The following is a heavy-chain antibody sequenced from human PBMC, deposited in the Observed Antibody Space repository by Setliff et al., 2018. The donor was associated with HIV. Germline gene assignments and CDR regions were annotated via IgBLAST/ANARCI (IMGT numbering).Heavy chain of an antibody. CDR2: IWTSGST. Sequence: SETLSLTCTVSGGSISSGSYYWSWIRQPAGKGLEWIGRIWTSGSTNYTPSLKSRVTISVDTSKNQFSLKLSSVTAADTAVYYCARGTGCYGSDYWGQGTLVTVSS. V-gene: IGHV4-61*02. CDR1: GGSISSGSYY. J-gene: IGHJ4*02. D-gene: IGHD2-2*01. CDR3: ARGTGCYGSDY.